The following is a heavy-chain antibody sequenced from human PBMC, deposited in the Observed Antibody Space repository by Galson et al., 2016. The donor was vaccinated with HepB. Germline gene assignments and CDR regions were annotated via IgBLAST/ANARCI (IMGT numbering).Heavy chain of an antibody. CDR2: IIPILDIA. V-gene: IGHV1-69*04. Sequence: SVKVSCKASGGTFSSYAISWVRQAPGQGLEWMGRIIPILDIANYAQKFQGRVTITADKSTTTAYMALSSLRSEDTAVYYCARGSEYGWDSSGYYYSWGQGTLVTVSP. CDR3: ARGSEYGWDSSGYYYS. CDR1: GGTFSSYA. D-gene: IGHD3-22*01. J-gene: IGHJ4*02.